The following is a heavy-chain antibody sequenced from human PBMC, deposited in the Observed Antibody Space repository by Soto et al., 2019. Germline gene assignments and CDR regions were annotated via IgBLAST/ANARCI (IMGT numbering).Heavy chain of an antibody. V-gene: IGHV3-23*01. Sequence: GGLMRLSCAASGVNFSSYAMSWVRQTKGKGLEWVSAISGSGGSTYYADSVKGRFTISRDNSKNTLYLQMNSLRAEDTAVYYCAKGGHSYVGGYYYYGMDVWGQGTTVTVSS. CDR2: ISGSGGST. CDR3: AKGGHSYVGGYYYYGMDV. CDR1: GVNFSSYA. D-gene: IGHD5-18*01. J-gene: IGHJ6*02.